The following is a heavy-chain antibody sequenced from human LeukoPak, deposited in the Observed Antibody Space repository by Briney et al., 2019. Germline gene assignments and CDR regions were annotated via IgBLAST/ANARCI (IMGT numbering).Heavy chain of an antibody. Sequence: GASVKVSCKASGGTFSSYAISWVRQAPGQGLEWMGGIIPIFGTANYAQKFQGRATITADESTSTAYMELSSLRSEDTAVYYCARERPTPGPNYDPNWFDPWGQGTLVTVSS. CDR3: ARERPTPGPNYDPNWFDP. V-gene: IGHV1-69*13. J-gene: IGHJ5*02. CDR2: IIPIFGTA. CDR1: GGTFSSYA. D-gene: IGHD3-3*01.